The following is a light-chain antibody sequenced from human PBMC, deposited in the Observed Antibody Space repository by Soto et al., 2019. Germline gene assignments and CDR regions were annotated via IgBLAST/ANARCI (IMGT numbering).Light chain of an antibody. CDR1: QSVSTK. Sequence: ETVMTQSPATLSVSPGERATLSCRASQSVSTKLAWYQQKPGQAPRLLIYGASTRATGIPARFSGSGSGTEFTLTVSSLQSEHFAVYYCQQYDDWPPITFGQGTRLEIK. J-gene: IGKJ5*01. CDR3: QQYDDWPPIT. V-gene: IGKV3D-15*01. CDR2: GAS.